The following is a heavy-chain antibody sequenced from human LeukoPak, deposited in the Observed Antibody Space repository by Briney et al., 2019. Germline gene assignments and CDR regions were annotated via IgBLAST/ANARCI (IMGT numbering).Heavy chain of an antibody. D-gene: IGHD5-24*01. CDR3: ARDYKYAFDN. Sequence: GGPLRLSCAASGFTFSSYSMNWVRQAPGKGLEGISYIGIDSGNTNYADSVKGRFTISGGNAKNSLYLQMNSLRVEDTAVYYCARDYKYAFDNWGQGTLVTVSS. J-gene: IGHJ4*02. CDR1: GFTFSSYS. CDR2: IGIDSGNT. V-gene: IGHV3-48*01.